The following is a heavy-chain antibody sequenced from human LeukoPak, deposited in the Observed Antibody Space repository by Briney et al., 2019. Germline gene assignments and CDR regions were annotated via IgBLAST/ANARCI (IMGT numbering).Heavy chain of an antibody. V-gene: IGHV4-39*02. Sequence: SETLSLTCTVSGGSFSGSSYYWGWIRQPPGTGLEWIGSIYYSGSTYYNPSLKSRVTISVDTSKNQFSLKLNSVTATDTAVYYCARDYPYLSGNSASLLDYWGQGTLVTVSS. CDR2: IYYSGST. CDR3: ARDYPYLSGNSASLLDY. CDR1: GGSFSGSSYY. J-gene: IGHJ4*02. D-gene: IGHD4-23*01.